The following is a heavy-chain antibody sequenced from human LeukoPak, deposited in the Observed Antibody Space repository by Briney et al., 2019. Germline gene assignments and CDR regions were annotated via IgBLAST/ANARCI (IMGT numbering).Heavy chain of an antibody. CDR2: ISSSSSYI. CDR1: GFTFSSYS. J-gene: IGHJ3*02. CDR3: ASSWYSDAFDI. V-gene: IGHV3-21*04. Sequence: GGSLRLSCAASGFTFSSYSMNWVRQAPGKGLEWVSSISSSSSYIYYADSVKGRFTISRDNAKNSLYLQMNSLRAEDMALYYCASSWYSDAFDIWGQGTMVTVSS. D-gene: IGHD6-13*01.